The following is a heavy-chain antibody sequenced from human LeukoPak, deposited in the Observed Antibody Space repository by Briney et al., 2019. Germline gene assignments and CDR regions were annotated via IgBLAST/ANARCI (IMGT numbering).Heavy chain of an antibody. Sequence: SETLSLTCTVSGGSISSSSYYWGWIRQPPGKGLEWIGSIYYSGSTYYNPSLKSRVTISVDTSKNQFSLKLSSVTAADTAAYYRASITMVRGAIGDWFDPWGQGTLVTVSS. CDR1: GGSISSSSYY. CDR3: ASITMVRGAIGDWFDP. CDR2: IYYSGST. J-gene: IGHJ5*02. V-gene: IGHV4-39*01. D-gene: IGHD3-10*01.